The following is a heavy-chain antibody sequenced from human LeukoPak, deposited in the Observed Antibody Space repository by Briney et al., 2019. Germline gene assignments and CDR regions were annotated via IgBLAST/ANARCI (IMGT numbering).Heavy chain of an antibody. CDR2: ISSSSSTI. CDR3: AKDGRVVVITSRIDAFDI. Sequence: PGGSPRLSCAASGFTFSSYSMNWVRQAPGKGLEWVSYISSSSSTIYYADSVKGRFTISRDNSKNTLYLQMNSLRAEDTAVYYCAKDGRVVVITSRIDAFDIWGQGTMVTVSS. J-gene: IGHJ3*02. V-gene: IGHV3-48*01. CDR1: GFTFSSYS. D-gene: IGHD3-22*01.